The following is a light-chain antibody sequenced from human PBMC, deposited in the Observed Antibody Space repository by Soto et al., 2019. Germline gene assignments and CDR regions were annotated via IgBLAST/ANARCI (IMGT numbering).Light chain of an antibody. CDR3: SSYTSSSTRV. Sequence: QSALTQPASVSGSLGQSITISCTGTSSDVGGYNYVSWYQQHPGKAPKLMTYEVSNRPSGVSNRFSGSKSGNTASLTISGLQAEDEADYYCSSYTSSSTRVFGGGTKLTVL. J-gene: IGLJ3*02. CDR1: SSDVGGYNY. CDR2: EVS. V-gene: IGLV2-14*01.